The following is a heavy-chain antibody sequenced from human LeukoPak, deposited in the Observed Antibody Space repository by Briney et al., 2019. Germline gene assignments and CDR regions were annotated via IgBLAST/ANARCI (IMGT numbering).Heavy chain of an antibody. CDR3: ARETHNTGWNGDL. CDR2: IYSSGTT. D-gene: IGHD1-1*01. CDR1: GASISSYT. V-gene: IGHV4-4*07. J-gene: IGHJ5*02. Sequence: SETLSLTCTVSGASISSYTWSWTRQPAGMGLEWIGRIYSSGTTNYNPSFESRVTMSVDTSKNRFSLKVYSVTAADTAVYYCARETHNTGWNGDLWGQGALVTVSS.